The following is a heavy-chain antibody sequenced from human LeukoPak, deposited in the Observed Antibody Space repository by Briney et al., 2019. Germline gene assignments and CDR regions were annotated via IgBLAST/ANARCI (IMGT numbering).Heavy chain of an antibody. CDR3: ARQGAAEVTWFDP. CDR1: GGSISSSSYY. CDR2: IYYSGST. J-gene: IGHJ5*02. Sequence: SETLSLTCTVSGGSISSSSYYWGWIRQPPGKGLEWIGSIYYSGSTYSNPSLKSRVTISVDTSKNQFSLKLSSVTAADTAVYYCARQGAAEVTWFDPWGQGTLVTVSS. V-gene: IGHV4-39*01. D-gene: IGHD6-13*01.